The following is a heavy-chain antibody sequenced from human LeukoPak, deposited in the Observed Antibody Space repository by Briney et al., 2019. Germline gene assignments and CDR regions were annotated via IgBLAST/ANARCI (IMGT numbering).Heavy chain of an antibody. J-gene: IGHJ5*02. CDR3: ARSLKLELPNWSDP. CDR2: IYSSGST. V-gene: IGHV4-31*03. CDR1: GDSINSGGYT. Sequence: PSETLSLTCTASGDSINSGGYTWSWIRHHPGKGLEWIGCIYSSGSTSYNPSLRSRVAISIDTSENQFSLKMSSVTAADTAVYYCARSLKLELPNWSDPWGQGTLVTVSS. D-gene: IGHD1-7*01.